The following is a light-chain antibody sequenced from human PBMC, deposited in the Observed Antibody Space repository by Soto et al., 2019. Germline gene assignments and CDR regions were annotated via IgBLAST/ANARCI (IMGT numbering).Light chain of an antibody. CDR2: KAS. Sequence: DIQMTQSPSTLSASVGDRVTITCRASQRISWWLDWYQLKPGKALKLLIYKASSLQSGVPARVSGSGSGTEFTLPIDSLKPDAFATYYCQQYNHWYSFGQGTKLDIK. V-gene: IGKV1-5*03. CDR1: QRISWW. CDR3: QQYNHWYS. J-gene: IGKJ2*03.